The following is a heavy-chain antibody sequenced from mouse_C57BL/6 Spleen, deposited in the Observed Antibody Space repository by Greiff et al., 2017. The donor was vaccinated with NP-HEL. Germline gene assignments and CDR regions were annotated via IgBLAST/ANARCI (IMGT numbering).Heavy chain of an antibody. CDR2: ISSGSSTI. J-gene: IGHJ1*03. D-gene: IGHD1-1*01. V-gene: IGHV5-17*01. CDR1: GFTFSDYG. CDR3: ARPSDYYGSGIVV. Sequence: EVQLVESGGGLVKPGGSLKLSCAASGFTFSDYGMHWVRQAPEKGLEWVAYISSGSSTIYYADTVKGRFTISRDNAKNTLSLQMTSLRSEATAVYYSARPSDYYGSGIVVWGTGTTVTVAS.